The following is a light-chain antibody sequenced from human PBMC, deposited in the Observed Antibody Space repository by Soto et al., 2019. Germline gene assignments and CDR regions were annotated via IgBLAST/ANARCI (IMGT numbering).Light chain of an antibody. Sequence: QPVLTQPASVSGSPGQSITISCTGTSSDVGGYNFVSWYQQHPGKAPKLMLYNVYDRPSGISHRFSGSRSGNTASLTISGLQAEDEAHYYCNSYTRSRTLVFGGGTKLTVL. J-gene: IGLJ2*01. CDR2: NVY. CDR3: NSYTRSRTLV. CDR1: SSDVGGYNF. V-gene: IGLV2-14*03.